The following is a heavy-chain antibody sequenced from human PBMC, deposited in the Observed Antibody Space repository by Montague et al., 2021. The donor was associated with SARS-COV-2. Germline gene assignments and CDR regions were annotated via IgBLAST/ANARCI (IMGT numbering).Heavy chain of an antibody. CDR1: GGSISNHY. J-gene: IGHJ4*02. Sequence: ETLSLTCTVSGGSISNHYRRWIRQTPGKGLEWIGYIYYSGSTNYNPSLKSRVTISVDTSKNQFSLKLSSVTAADTAVYYCARGFDYWGQGTLVTVSS. CDR2: IYYSGST. CDR3: ARGFDY. V-gene: IGHV4-59*11.